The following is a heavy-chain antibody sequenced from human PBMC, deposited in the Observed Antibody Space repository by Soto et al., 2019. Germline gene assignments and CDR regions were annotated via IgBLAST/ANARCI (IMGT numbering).Heavy chain of an antibody. CDR1: GFTFSNAW. CDR3: TTAGLYSGCFDY. V-gene: IGHV3-15*01. Sequence: EVQLVESGGGLVKPGGSLRLSCAASGFTFSNAWMSWVRQAPGKGLEWVGRIKSKSYGEATDYAAPVTGRFTISRDDSKNTLYLQMNSLKPEDTAVYHCTTAGLYSGCFDYWGQGALVTVSS. CDR2: IKSKSYGEAT. J-gene: IGHJ4*02. D-gene: IGHD1-26*01.